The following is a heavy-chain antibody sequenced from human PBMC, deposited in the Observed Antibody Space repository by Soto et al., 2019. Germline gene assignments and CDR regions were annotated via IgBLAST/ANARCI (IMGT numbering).Heavy chain of an antibody. V-gene: IGHV3-23*01. J-gene: IGHJ1*01. CDR2: ISGSGDST. CDR3: AKGVPGIAVAGTGYFQN. CDR1: GFTFSSYA. D-gene: IGHD6-19*01. Sequence: GGSLRLSCAASGFTFSSYAMSWVRQAPGKGLEWVSGISGSGDSTYYADSVKGRFTISRDNSKNTLYLQMNSLRAEETAVYYCAKGVPGIAVAGTGYFQNWGPGTLGTVSS.